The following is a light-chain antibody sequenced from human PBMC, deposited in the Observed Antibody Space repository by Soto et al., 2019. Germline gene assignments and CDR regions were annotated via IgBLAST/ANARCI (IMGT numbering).Light chain of an antibody. CDR3: QQYNDWPRT. CDR2: GAS. V-gene: IGKV3-15*01. J-gene: IGKJ1*01. CDR1: QTVGSN. Sequence: ETVMTQSPATLSVSPGERATLSCRASQTVGSNLAWYQQTPGRAPRLLIYGASTRSTCIPARFSGGGSGTEFNLTISSLQCEDFAVYYCQQYNDWPRTFGQGTKVEI.